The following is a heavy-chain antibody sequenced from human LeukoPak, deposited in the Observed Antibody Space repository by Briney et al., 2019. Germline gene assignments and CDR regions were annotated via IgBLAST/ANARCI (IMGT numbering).Heavy chain of an antibody. Sequence: GGSLRLSCAASGFSFSYYAVIWVRQAPGKRLDWISEISSRGDTTYYADSVKGRFTISRDNSKNTLYLQMNSLRAEDTAVYYCAKRDYYDFDYWGQGTLVTVSS. J-gene: IGHJ4*02. V-gene: IGHV3-23*01. CDR2: ISSRGDTT. CDR1: GFSFSYYA. CDR3: AKRDYYDFDY. D-gene: IGHD3-22*01.